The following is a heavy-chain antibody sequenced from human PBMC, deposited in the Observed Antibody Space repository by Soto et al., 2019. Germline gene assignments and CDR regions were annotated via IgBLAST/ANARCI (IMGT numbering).Heavy chain of an antibody. V-gene: IGHV2-5*02. CDR2: IYWDDDK. J-gene: IGHJ5*02. CDR3: THGSGFS. D-gene: IGHD3-3*01. CDR1: GFSLTTRGVG. Sequence: QITLKESGRTLVKPTQTLTLTCSFSGFSLTTRGVGVGWIRQPPGKALEWLALIYWDDDKRYSPSLKSRLTITKDTSKNQVVLTMSKVDPVDTGTYYCTHGSGFSWGQGTLFTVSS.